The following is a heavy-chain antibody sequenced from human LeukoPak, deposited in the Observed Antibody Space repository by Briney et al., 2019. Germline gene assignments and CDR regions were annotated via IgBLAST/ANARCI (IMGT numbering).Heavy chain of an antibody. D-gene: IGHD6-13*01. CDR2: ISYDGSNK. CDR3: ARCAYSSSWLIDY. V-gene: IGHV3-30*01. Sequence: PGRSLRPSCAASEFTFSSYAMHWVRQAPGKGLEWVAVISYDGSNKYYADSVKGRFTISRDNSKNTLYLQMNSLRAEDTAVYYCARCAYSSSWLIDYWGQGTLVTVSS. CDR1: EFTFSSYA. J-gene: IGHJ4*02.